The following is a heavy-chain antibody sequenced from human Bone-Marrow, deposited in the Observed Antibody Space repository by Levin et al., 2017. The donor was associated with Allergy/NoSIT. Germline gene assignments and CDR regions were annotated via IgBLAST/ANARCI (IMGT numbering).Heavy chain of an antibody. D-gene: IGHD4-23*01. Sequence: GGSLRLSCAASGFTFSSYWMSWVRQAPGKGLEWVANIKQDGSEKYYVDSVKGRFTISRDNAENSLDLQMNSLRAEDTAVYFCAREVVTGSRANDDYMDVWGKGTTVTVSS. CDR2: IKQDGSEK. V-gene: IGHV3-7*03. CDR1: GFTFSSYW. J-gene: IGHJ6*03. CDR3: AREVVTGSRANDDYMDV.